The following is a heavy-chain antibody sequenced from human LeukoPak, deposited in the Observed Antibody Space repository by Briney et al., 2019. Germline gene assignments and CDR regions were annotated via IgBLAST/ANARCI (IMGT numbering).Heavy chain of an antibody. D-gene: IGHD3-3*01. CDR1: GFTFSSFW. V-gene: IGHV3-7*01. CDR2: IKQDGSEK. J-gene: IGHJ4*02. Sequence: GGSLRLSCAASGFTFSSFWMSWVCQAPGKGLEWVANIKQDGSEKYYVDSVKGRFTISRDNAKKSLYLQANSLRAEDTAVYYCARDLEQVGCFDYWGQGTLVTVSS. CDR3: ARDLEQVGCFDY.